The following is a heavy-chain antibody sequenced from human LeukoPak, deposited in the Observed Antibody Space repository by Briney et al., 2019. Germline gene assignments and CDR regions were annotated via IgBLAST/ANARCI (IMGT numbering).Heavy chain of an antibody. CDR1: GFTFSSYA. V-gene: IGHV3-23*01. Sequence: GGSLRLSCAASGFTFSSYAMSWVREAPGKGLEWVSAISGSGGSTYYADSVKGRFTISRDNSKNTLYLQMNSLRAEDTAVYYCAKIFSGSGSRPLDDYWGQGTLVTVSS. J-gene: IGHJ4*02. CDR3: AKIFSGSGSRPLDDY. D-gene: IGHD3-10*01. CDR2: ISGSGGST.